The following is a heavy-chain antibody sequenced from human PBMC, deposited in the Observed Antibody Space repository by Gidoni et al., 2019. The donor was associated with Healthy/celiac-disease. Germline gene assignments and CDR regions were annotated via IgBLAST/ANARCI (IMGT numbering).Heavy chain of an antibody. J-gene: IGHJ6*02. Sequence: EVQLVESGGGLVQPGGSLRLSCAASGFTFSSYSMNWVRQAPGKGLEWVSYISSSSSTIYYADAVKGRFTISRDNAKNSLYLQMNSLRAEDTAVYYCARELDYYGSGSYYGMDVWGQGTTVTVSS. D-gene: IGHD3-10*01. CDR2: ISSSSSTI. CDR3: ARELDYYGSGSYYGMDV. CDR1: GFTFSSYS. V-gene: IGHV3-48*04.